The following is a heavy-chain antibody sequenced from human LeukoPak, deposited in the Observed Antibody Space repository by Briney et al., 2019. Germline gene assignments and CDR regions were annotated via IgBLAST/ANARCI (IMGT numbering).Heavy chain of an antibody. Sequence: GASVKVSCRASGYTFTSYDINWVRQATGQGLEWMGWMNPNSGNTGYAQKFQGRVTMTRNTSISTAYMELSSLRSEDTAVYYCARDRQLGTNWFDPWGQGTLVTVSS. V-gene: IGHV1-8*01. CDR3: ARDRQLGTNWFDP. D-gene: IGHD6-6*01. CDR1: GYTFTSYD. J-gene: IGHJ5*02. CDR2: MNPNSGNT.